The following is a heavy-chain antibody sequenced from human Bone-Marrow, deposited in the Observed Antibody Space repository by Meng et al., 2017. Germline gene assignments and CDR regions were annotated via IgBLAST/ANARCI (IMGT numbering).Heavy chain of an antibody. D-gene: IGHD4-17*01. J-gene: IGHJ6*02. CDR2: ISAYNGNT. CDR3: ARGGYGDYRMSYYYYGMVV. V-gene: IGHV1-18*01. CDR1: GGTFSSYA. Sequence: ASVKVSCKASGGTFSSYAISWVRQAPGQGLEWMGWISAYNGNTNYAQKLQGRVTMTTDTSTSTAYMELRSLRSDDTAVYYCARGGYGDYRMSYYYYGMVVWGQGTTVTVSS.